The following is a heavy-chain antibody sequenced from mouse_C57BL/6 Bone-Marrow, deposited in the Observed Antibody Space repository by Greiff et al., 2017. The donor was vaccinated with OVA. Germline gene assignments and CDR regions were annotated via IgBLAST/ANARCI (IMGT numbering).Heavy chain of an antibody. CDR2: ISSGGSYT. Sequence: DVQLQESGGDLVKPGGSLKLSCAASGFTFSSYGMSWVRQTPDKRLEWVATISSGGSYTYYPDSVKGRFTISRDNAKSTLYLQMSSLKSEDTAMYYCARQGYGSSYRYYFDYWGQGTTLTVSS. V-gene: IGHV5-6*01. CDR3: ARQGYGSSYRYYFDY. CDR1: GFTFSSYG. J-gene: IGHJ2*01. D-gene: IGHD1-1*01.